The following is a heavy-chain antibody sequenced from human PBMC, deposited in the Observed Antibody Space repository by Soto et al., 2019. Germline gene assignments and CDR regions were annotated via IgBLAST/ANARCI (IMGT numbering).Heavy chain of an antibody. CDR2: INAGNGNT. V-gene: IGHV1-3*01. D-gene: IGHD2-15*01. Sequence: QVQLVQSGAEVKKRGASVKVSCKASGYTFTNYAMHWVRKAPGQRLEWMGWINAGNGNTKYSQKFQGRVTITRDTSASTAYMDLSSLRSEDTAVYYCARGPGGPDGPGDYWGQGTLVTVSS. J-gene: IGHJ4*02. CDR3: ARGPGGPDGPGDY. CDR1: GYTFTNYA.